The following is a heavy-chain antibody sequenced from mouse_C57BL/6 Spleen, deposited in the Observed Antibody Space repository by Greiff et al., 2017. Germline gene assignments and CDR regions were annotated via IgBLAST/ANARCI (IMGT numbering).Heavy chain of an antibody. CDR2: FYPGSGSI. J-gene: IGHJ1*03. Sequence: QVQLQQSGAELVKPGASVKLSCKASGYTFTEYTIHWVKQRPGQGLEWIGWFYPGSGSIKYNEKFKDKATLTADKSSSTVYMELSRLTSEDSAVYYCARNRDSGYGPYWYCDDWGKGTTVTVSS. CDR1: GYTFTEYT. V-gene: IGHV1-62-2*01. D-gene: IGHD2-2*01. CDR3: ARNRDSGYGPYWYCDD.